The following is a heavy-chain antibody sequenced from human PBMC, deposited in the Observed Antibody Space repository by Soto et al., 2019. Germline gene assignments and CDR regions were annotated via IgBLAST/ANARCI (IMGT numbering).Heavy chain of an antibody. CDR2: IIPIFGTA. J-gene: IGHJ4*02. V-gene: IGHV1-69*13. Sequence: GASVKVSCKASGGTFSSYAISWVRQAPGQGLEWMGGIIPIFGTANYAQKFQGRVTITADESMSTAYMELSSLRSEDTAVYYCARGIAAAVSPFDYWGQGTLVTVSS. D-gene: IGHD6-13*01. CDR3: ARGIAAAVSPFDY. CDR1: GGTFSSYA.